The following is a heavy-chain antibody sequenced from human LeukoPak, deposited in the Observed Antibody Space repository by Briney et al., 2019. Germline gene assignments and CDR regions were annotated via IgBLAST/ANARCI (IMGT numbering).Heavy chain of an antibody. D-gene: IGHD2/OR15-2a*01. Sequence: GGSLRLSCAASGFTFSDYYINWIRQAPGKGLEWLSYISGNSRFGEYADSVKGRVTISRDNARNLLFLQMDSLRAEDTAVYYCARDLNTGMDVWGRGTTVTVSS. CDR1: GFTFSDYY. CDR2: ISGNSRFG. CDR3: ARDLNTGMDV. V-gene: IGHV3-11*05. J-gene: IGHJ6*02.